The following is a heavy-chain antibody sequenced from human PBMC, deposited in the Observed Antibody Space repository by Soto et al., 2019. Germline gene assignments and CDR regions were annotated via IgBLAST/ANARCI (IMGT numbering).Heavy chain of an antibody. CDR1: GGTFSSYT. CDR3: AREDSRDAFDV. V-gene: IGHV1-69*04. J-gene: IGHJ3*01. Sequence: SVKVSCKASGGTFSSYTISWVRQAPGQGLEWMGRIIPILGIANYAQKFQGRVTITADKSTSTAYMELSSLRSEDTAVYYCAREDSRDAFDVWGQGTMVTVSS. D-gene: IGHD2-15*01. CDR2: IIPILGIA.